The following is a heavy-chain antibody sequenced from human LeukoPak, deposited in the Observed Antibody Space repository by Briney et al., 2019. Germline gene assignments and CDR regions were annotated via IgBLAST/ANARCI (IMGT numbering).Heavy chain of an antibody. D-gene: IGHD6-19*01. CDR1: GFTFDDYA. Sequence: GGSLRLYCAASGFTFDDYAMHWVRQAPGKGLEWVSGISWNSGSIGYADSVKGRFTISRDNAKNSLYLQMNSLRAEDMALYYCAKDKARGWYSPHAFDIWGQWTMVTVSS. CDR3: AKDKARGWYSPHAFDI. CDR2: ISWNSGSI. V-gene: IGHV3-9*03. J-gene: IGHJ3*02.